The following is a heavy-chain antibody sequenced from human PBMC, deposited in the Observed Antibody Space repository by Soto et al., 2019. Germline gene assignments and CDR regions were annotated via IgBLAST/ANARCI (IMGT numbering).Heavy chain of an antibody. D-gene: IGHD1-26*01. Sequence: QVQLVQSGAEVKKPGASVKVSCKASGYTFSSYGISWVRQAPGQGLEWMGWISANSGNTNYAQKVQCRVTMTTDTYTSKAYMELRSLRSDDTAMYYCARGGPGAPFDYWGQGTPVTVSS. J-gene: IGHJ4*02. CDR3: ARGGPGAPFDY. V-gene: IGHV1-18*01. CDR2: ISANSGNT. CDR1: GYTFSSYG.